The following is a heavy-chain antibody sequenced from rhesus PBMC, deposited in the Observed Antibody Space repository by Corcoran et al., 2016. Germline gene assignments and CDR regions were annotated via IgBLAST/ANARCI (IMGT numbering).Heavy chain of an antibody. D-gene: IGHD6-31*01. CDR2: IYGSGGST. Sequence: QVQLQESGPGLVKPSETLSLTCAVSGGSISSNYWSWTRPAPGTGLVGIGRIYGSGGSTDYNPSLKRRVTISTDTSKNQFSLKLSSVTAADTAVYYCASLPYIAAAGTGSLDVWGRGVLVTVSS. CDR1: GGSISSNY. J-gene: IGHJ5-2*02. V-gene: IGHV4-160*01. CDR3: ASLPYIAAAGTGSLDV.